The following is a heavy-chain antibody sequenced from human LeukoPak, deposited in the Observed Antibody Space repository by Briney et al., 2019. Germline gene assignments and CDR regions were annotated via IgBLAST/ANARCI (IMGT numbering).Heavy chain of an antibody. V-gene: IGHV4-59*01. D-gene: IGHD3-10*01. Sequence: PSETLSLTCTVSGGSISPYFWSWIRQPPGKGLEWIGYISYTGSTNYNPSLKSRVTISVDTSKNQFSLQLTSVTAADTAVYYCARDDYRGVTNFDPWGQGALVTVSS. CDR1: GGSISPYF. J-gene: IGHJ5*02. CDR2: ISYTGST. CDR3: ARDDYRGVTNFDP.